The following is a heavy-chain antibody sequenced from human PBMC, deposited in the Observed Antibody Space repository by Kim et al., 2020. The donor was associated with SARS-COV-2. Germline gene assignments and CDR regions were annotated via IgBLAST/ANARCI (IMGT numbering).Heavy chain of an antibody. CDR2: IRKGGVDGKK. CDR1: GFVFAEHA. V-gene: IGHV3-49*03. J-gene: IGHJ5*01. D-gene: IGHD1-7*01. Sequence: GGSLRLSCLASGFVFAEHAILWFRQAPGRGPEWVAFIRKGGVDGKKADAASVKGRISISRDDTNRVPQLPIHRVKHAATALYYSSPATQELLGYRVYSWG. CDR3: SPATQELLGYRVYS.